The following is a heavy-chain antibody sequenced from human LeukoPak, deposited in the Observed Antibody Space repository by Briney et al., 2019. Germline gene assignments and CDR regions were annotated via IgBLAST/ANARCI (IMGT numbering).Heavy chain of an antibody. V-gene: IGHV3-53*01. J-gene: IGHJ4*02. Sequence: GGSLRLSCAASGFTVSSNYMNWVRQAPGKGLEWVSVLYSGGSTYYADSVKGRFTISRDNSRNTLYLQMNSLRAEDTAVYYCARENIAVAGYYYFDYWGQGTPVTVSS. CDR1: GFTVSSNY. D-gene: IGHD6-19*01. CDR2: LYSGGST. CDR3: ARENIAVAGYYYFDY.